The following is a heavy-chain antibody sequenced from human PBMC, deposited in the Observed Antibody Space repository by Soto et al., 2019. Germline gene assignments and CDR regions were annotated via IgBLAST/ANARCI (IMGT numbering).Heavy chain of an antibody. V-gene: IGHV3-23*01. CDR2: ISGGGGST. CDR3: AKAECSGVSCYFDY. D-gene: IGHD2-15*01. J-gene: IGHJ4*02. CDR1: GFTFSSYA. Sequence: GGSLRLSCAASGFTFSSYAMSWVRQAPEKGLEWVSAISGGGGSTYYADSVKGRFTISRDSSKNTLFLQMNSLRAEDTAVYYCAKAECSGVSCYFDYWGQGTLVTVSS.